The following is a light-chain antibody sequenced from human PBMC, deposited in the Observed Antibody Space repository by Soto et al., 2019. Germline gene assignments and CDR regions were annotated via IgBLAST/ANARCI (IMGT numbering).Light chain of an antibody. J-gene: IGKJ1*01. CDR3: QQSYSNPQT. V-gene: IGKV1-39*01. CDR1: QSISRY. CDR2: AAS. Sequence: DIQVTHSPSSLSASVGCRCTITCRASQSISRYLNWYQQKPGKAPKLLIYAASSLQSGVPSRFSGSGSGTDFTLTISSLQTEDFATYYCQQSYSNPQTFGHGTKVDIK.